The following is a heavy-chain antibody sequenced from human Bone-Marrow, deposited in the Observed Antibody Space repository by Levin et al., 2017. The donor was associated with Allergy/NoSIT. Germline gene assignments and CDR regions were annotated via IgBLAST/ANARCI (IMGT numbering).Heavy chain of an antibody. Sequence: SPTLSLPCTVSGGSITSTSYYWGWIRQPPGKGLEWIGSIYYSGSTDYKPSLKSRVTISVDTSKNHFSLRLRSVTAADTAIYYCARYVGDYYFDTSGVVDYWGQGTLVTVSS. V-gene: IGHV4-39*01. D-gene: IGHD3-22*01. J-gene: IGHJ4*02. CDR3: ARYVGDYYFDTSGVVDY. CDR1: GGSITSTSYY. CDR2: IYYSGST.